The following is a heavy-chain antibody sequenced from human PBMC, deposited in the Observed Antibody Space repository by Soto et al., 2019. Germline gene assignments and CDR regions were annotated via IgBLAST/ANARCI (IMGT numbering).Heavy chain of an antibody. J-gene: IGHJ6*02. CDR3: ARVSGYSSSWHPYYYYYGMDV. CDR2: IWYDGSNK. V-gene: IGHV3-33*01. D-gene: IGHD6-13*01. Sequence: QVQLVVSGGGVVQPGRSLRLSCAASGFTFSSYGMHWVRQVPGKGLEWVAVIWYDGSNKYYADSVNGRFTISRDNSKNTLYLQMNSLRAEDTAVYYCARVSGYSSSWHPYYYYYGMDVWGQGTTVTVSS. CDR1: GFTFSSYG.